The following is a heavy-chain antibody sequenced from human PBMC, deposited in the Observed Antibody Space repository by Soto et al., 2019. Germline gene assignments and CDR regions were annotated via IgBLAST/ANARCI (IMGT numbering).Heavy chain of an antibody. V-gene: IGHV1-18*01. CDR1: GYNFIKYG. CDR2: ISPYSGYT. Sequence: QVQLVQSGAEVKKPGASVKVSCKGLGYNFIKYGINWVRQAPGQGLEWMGWISPYSGYTHSAQKFQGRITMTTDTAATTAYMELRSRRSADTALYYCTREAIVVIPAAQPSHFDSWGQGTLVTVSS. J-gene: IGHJ4*02. D-gene: IGHD2-2*01. CDR3: TREAIVVIPAAQPSHFDS.